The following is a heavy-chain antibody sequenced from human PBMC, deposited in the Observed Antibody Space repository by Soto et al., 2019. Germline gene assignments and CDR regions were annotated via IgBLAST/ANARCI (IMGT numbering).Heavy chain of an antibody. CDR2: IIPVFGTE. CDR3: ATTYGGNTAFPYYFDC. Sequence: QVQLVQSGAEVKKPGSSVKVSCKASGATLSSYAISWVRQAPGQGLEWMGGIIPVFGTENYAQKFQGRVTISADESTGTAYMELSSLRSEDTAVYYCATTYGGNTAFPYYFDCWGQGTLVTVSS. V-gene: IGHV1-69*01. CDR1: GATLSSYA. D-gene: IGHD4-17*01. J-gene: IGHJ4*02.